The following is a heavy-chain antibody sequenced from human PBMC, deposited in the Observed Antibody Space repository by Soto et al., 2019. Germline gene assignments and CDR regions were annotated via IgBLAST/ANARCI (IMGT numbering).Heavy chain of an antibody. CDR3: DRSPHRWVITNRFSYYGMDV. V-gene: IGHV3-23*01. CDR2: ISGSGGST. J-gene: IGHJ6*02. D-gene: IGHD3-22*01. Sequence: PGGSLRLSCAASGFTFSGYAMRWVRQAPGKGLEWVSAISGSGGSTYYADSVKGRVTISRDNSKNTLYLQLKSLRAEDTAVSYYDRSPHRWVITNRFSYYGMDVWGQGTTVTVSS. CDR1: GFTFSGYA.